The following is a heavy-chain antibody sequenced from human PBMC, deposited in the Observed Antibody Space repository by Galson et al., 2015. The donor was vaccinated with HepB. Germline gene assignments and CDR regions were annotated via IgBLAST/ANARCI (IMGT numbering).Heavy chain of an antibody. V-gene: IGHV3-48*01. CDR3: ARDPPQAGYCSRGSCYTRLDY. CDR1: GFTFSSYS. Sequence: SLRLSCAASGFTFSSYSMNWVRQPPGKGLGWVSYISSSSSIIYYADSVKGRFTISRDNTKNSLYLQMNSLRAEDTAVYYCARDPPQAGYCSRGSCYTRLDYWGQGTLVTVSS. D-gene: IGHD2-15*01. J-gene: IGHJ4*02. CDR2: ISSSSSII.